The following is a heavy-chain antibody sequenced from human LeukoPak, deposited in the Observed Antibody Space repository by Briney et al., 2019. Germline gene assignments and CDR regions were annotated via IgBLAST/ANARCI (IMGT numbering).Heavy chain of an antibody. D-gene: IGHD3-16*02. CDR3: ARGGVGGVIVPFDY. CDR1: GGSISRYY. Sequence: SETLSLTCTVSGGSISRYYWSWIRQPAGKGREWIVRIYSSGTTTYSPSLKSRVTMSVDTSKNQFSLTLSSVTAADTAVYYCARGGVGGVIVPFDYWGQGTLVTVSP. CDR2: IYSSGTT. J-gene: IGHJ4*02. V-gene: IGHV4-4*07.